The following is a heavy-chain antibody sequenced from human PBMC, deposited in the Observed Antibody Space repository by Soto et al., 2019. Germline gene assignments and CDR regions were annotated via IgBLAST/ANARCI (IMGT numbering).Heavy chain of an antibody. J-gene: IGHJ6*02. Sequence: SETLSLTCTVSGGSVSSYYWSWIRQPPGKGLEWIGYIYYSGSTNYNPSLKSRVTISVDTSKNQFSLKLSSVTAADTAVYYCARDMVVDYYYYGMDVWGQGTTVTVS. CDR2: IYYSGST. V-gene: IGHV4-59*02. D-gene: IGHD3-10*01. CDR1: GGSVSSYY. CDR3: ARDMVVDYYYYGMDV.